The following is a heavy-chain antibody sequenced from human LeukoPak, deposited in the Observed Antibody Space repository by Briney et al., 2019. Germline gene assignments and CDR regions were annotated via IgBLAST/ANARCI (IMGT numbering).Heavy chain of an antibody. CDR1: GFTFSSYA. V-gene: IGHV3-23*01. CDR2: ISGSGGST. CDR3: AKVREYYYDSSGVFDY. D-gene: IGHD3-22*01. J-gene: IGHJ4*02. Sequence: GGSLRLPCAASGFTFSSYAMSWVRQAPGKGREWVSAISGSGGSTYYADPVRGTFTISRDNSKNTLYLQMNSLRAEDTAVYYCAKVREYYYDSSGVFDYWGQGTLVTVSS.